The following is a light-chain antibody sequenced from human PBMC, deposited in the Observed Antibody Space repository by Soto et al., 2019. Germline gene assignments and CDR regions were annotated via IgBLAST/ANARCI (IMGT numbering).Light chain of an antibody. Sequence: EIVMTQSPATLSVSPGARATLSCRASQSVSSNLAWYQQKPGQAPRLLIYGASTRATGIPARFSGSGSGTEFTLTISSLQSEDFAVYYCQQYNNWPPPFTFGPGTKVDS. J-gene: IGKJ3*01. CDR2: GAS. CDR3: QQYNNWPPPFT. CDR1: QSVSSN. V-gene: IGKV3-15*01.